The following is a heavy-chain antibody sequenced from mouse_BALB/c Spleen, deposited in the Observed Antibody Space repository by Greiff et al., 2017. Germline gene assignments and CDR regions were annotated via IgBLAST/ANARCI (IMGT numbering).Heavy chain of an antibody. CDR1: GFSLSTSGMG. CDR3: ARRAYDYDGDYYAMDY. D-gene: IGHD2-4*01. Sequence: QVTLKVSGPGILQPSQTLSLTCSFSGFSLSTSGMGVSWIRQPSGKGLEWLAHIYWDDDKRYNPSLKSRLTISKDTSRNQVFLKITSVDTADTATYYCARRAYDYDGDYYAMDYWGQGTSVTVSS. V-gene: IGHV8-12*01. CDR2: IYWDDDK. J-gene: IGHJ4*01.